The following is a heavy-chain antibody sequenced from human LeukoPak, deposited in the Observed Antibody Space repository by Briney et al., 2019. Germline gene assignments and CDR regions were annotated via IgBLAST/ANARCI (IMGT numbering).Heavy chain of an antibody. CDR3: ARAPSSGYYYVSGSVPFDY. CDR2: IIPIFGTA. Sequence: GASVKVSCKASGGTFSSYAISWVRQAPGQGLEWMGGIIPIFGTANYAQKFQGRVTITADKSTSTAYMELSSLRSEDTAVYYCARAPSSGYYYVSGSVPFDYWGQGTLVTVSS. V-gene: IGHV1-69*06. D-gene: IGHD3-22*01. J-gene: IGHJ4*02. CDR1: GGTFSSYA.